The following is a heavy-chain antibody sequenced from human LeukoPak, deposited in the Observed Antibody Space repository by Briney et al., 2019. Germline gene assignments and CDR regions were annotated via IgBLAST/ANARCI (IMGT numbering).Heavy chain of an antibody. CDR2: IYYSGNT. D-gene: IGHD6-13*01. Sequence: SETLSLTCTVPGGSISSSSYYWGWIRQPPGQGLEWIGSIYYSGNTYYNPSLKSRVTISVDTSKNQFSLKLSSVTAADTAVYYCARLRSDSSSWYLAYWGQGTLVTVSS. CDR1: GGSISSSSYY. CDR3: ARLRSDSSSWYLAY. V-gene: IGHV4-39*01. J-gene: IGHJ4*02.